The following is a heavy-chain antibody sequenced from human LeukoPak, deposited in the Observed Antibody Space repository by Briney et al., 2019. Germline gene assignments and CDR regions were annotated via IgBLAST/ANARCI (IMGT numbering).Heavy chain of an antibody. J-gene: IGHJ6*03. CDR3: ARGGGDSSGWSDYYYMDV. V-gene: IGHV4-4*09. CDR1: GGSISSYY. Sequence: SETLSLTCTVSGGSISSYYWSWIRQPPGKGPEWIGYIYTSGSTNYNPSLKSRVTISVDTSKNQFSLKLSSVTAADTAVYYCARGGGDSSGWSDYYYMDVWGKGTTVTVSS. D-gene: IGHD6-19*01. CDR2: IYTSGST.